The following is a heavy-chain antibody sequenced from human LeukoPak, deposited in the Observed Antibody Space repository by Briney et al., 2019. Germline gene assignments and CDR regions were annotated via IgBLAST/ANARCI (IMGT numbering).Heavy chain of an antibody. CDR2: ISHDGNNE. V-gene: IGHV3-30-3*01. CDR3: VRGDSVQLWLNMGDY. D-gene: IGHD5-18*01. J-gene: IGHJ4*02. Sequence: PGGSLRLSCAASGFTFSRHAMNWVRQVPGKGLEWLAVISHDGNNEYYADSVKGRFSVSRDNSKNTLYLQMNDLRVEDTAVYYCVRGDSVQLWLNMGDYWGQGALVTVSS. CDR1: GFTFSRHA.